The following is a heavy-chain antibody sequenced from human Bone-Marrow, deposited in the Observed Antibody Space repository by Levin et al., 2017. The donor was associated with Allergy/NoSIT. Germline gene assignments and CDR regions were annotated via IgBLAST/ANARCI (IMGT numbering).Heavy chain of an antibody. CDR1: GFSVSRNY. D-gene: IGHD4-17*01. CDR2: IYSGGST. J-gene: IGHJ4*02. V-gene: IGHV3-66*04. CDR3: ARLNGDNRHFDS. Sequence: GESLKISCAASGFSVSRNYMTWVRQPPGKGLQWVSVIYSGGSTSYAASVKGRFTISRDISKNTVYLQMNSLSPEDTAVYYCARLNGDNRHFDSWGQGTLVTVSS.